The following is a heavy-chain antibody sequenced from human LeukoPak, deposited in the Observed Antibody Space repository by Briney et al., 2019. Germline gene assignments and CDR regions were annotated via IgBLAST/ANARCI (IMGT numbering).Heavy chain of an antibody. D-gene: IGHD3-10*01. J-gene: IGHJ3*01. V-gene: IGHV4-38-2*02. CDR1: GYSVSSGYY. CDR3: AREIWGSGFYYMDV. Sequence: SETLSLTCSVSGYSVSSGYYWGWIRQPPGKGLEWIGSIYHSGSTYYNPSLKSRVTVSVDTSKNQFSLKLSSVTAADTAVYYCAREIWGSGFYYMDVWGQGTMVTVSS. CDR2: IYHSGST.